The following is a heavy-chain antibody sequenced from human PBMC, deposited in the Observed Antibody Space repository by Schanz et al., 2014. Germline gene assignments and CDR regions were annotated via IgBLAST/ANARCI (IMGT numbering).Heavy chain of an antibody. Sequence: EVQLVESGGGLVKPGGSLRLSCEASEFTFSSYKMNWVRQAPGKGLEWVSSISSSGSYRHYADTVKGRFTISRDNAKNTLYLHMNSLRAEDKAVYYCARDSRPNDDFLAAYYSIDYWGQGTLVTVSS. CDR2: ISSSGSYR. V-gene: IGHV3-21*01. D-gene: IGHD3-9*01. J-gene: IGHJ4*02. CDR3: ARDSRPNDDFLAAYYSIDY. CDR1: EFTFSSYK.